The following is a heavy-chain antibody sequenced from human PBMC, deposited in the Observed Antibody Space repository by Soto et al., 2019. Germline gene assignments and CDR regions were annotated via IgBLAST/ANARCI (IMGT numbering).Heavy chain of an antibody. V-gene: IGHV4-59*01. Sequence: PSETLSLPSIVADGTSVDNDWSWILQHPGKALEWIGYIYYTGSTNFNPSLKNRVIISVDTSKNQFSLKLSSVTAADTAVYYCARSYPNTIFGVVPYRGLDVWGQGNTVTVSS. CDR2: IYYTGST. CDR3: ARSYPNTIFGVVPYRGLDV. J-gene: IGHJ6*02. CDR1: DGTSVDND. D-gene: IGHD3-3*01.